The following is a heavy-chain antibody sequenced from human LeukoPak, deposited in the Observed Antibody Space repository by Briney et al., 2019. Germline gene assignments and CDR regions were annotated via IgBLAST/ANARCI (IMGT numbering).Heavy chain of an antibody. CDR1: GYSISSGYY. J-gene: IGHJ4*02. D-gene: IGHD6-13*01. CDR2: IYHSGST. Sequence: SETLSLSCTDSGYSISSGYYWGWTRQPPGKGLEWIGSIYHSGSTYYNPSLKSRVTISVDTSKNQFSLKLSSVTAADTAVYYCARGPAAGIDTGHYDYWGQGTLVTVSS. V-gene: IGHV4-38-2*02. CDR3: ARGPAAGIDTGHYDY.